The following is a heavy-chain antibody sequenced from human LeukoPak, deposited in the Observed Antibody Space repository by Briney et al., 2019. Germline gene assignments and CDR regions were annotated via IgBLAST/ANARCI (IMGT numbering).Heavy chain of an antibody. CDR2: IIPKFGTA. V-gene: IGHV1-69*13. CDR1: RGTFSNYA. CDR3: ARQRFTMRAYAGNWFDP. D-gene: IGHD3-10*01. J-gene: IGHJ5*02. Sequence: SVKVSCKASRGTFSNYAMSWVRQAPGQGLEWMGGIIPKFGTAIYAQKFQGRVTITEDESTSTAYMELSSLRSEDTAVYYCARQRFTMRAYAGNWFDPWGQGTLVTVSS.